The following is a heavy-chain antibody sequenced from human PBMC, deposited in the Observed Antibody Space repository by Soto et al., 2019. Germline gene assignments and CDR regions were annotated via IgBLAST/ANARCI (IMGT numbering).Heavy chain of an antibody. Sequence: HPGGSLRLSCAASGFTFSSYAMSWVRQAPGKGLEWVSAISDSGSSTYYADSVKGRFTISRDNSKNTLFLQMNSLRADDTAVYYCAKVSSKDYYDSSGYYAPYFDYWGQGTLVTVSS. V-gene: IGHV3-23*01. CDR3: AKVSSKDYYDSSGYYAPYFDY. CDR2: ISDSGSST. D-gene: IGHD3-22*01. J-gene: IGHJ4*02. CDR1: GFTFSSYA.